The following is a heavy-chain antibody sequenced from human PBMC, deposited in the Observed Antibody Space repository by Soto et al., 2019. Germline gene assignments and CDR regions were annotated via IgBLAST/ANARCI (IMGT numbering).Heavy chain of an antibody. D-gene: IGHD3-22*01. Sequence: QVQLVQSGAEVKKPGSSVKVSCKASGGTFSSYTISWVRQAPGQGLKWMGRIIPILGIANYAQKFQGRVTITADKSTSTAYMELSSLRSEDTAVYYCARVGDSSGYYRDYWGQGTLVTVSS. CDR2: IIPILGIA. CDR3: ARVGDSSGYYRDY. J-gene: IGHJ4*02. V-gene: IGHV1-69*02. CDR1: GGTFSSYT.